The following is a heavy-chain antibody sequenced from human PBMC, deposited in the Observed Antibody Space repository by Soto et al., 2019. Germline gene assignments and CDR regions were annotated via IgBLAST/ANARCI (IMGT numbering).Heavy chain of an antibody. J-gene: IGHJ6*02. D-gene: IGHD2-21*02. Sequence: QVQLVESGGGVVQPGRSLRLSCAASGFTFSSYGMHWVRQAPGKGLEWVAVISYDGSNKYYADSVKGRFTISRDNSKNPLYLQMNGLRAEDTAVYYCANDRGKTVTARVGMDVWGQGTTVTVSS. V-gene: IGHV3-30*18. CDR1: GFTFSSYG. CDR3: ANDRGKTVTARVGMDV. CDR2: ISYDGSNK.